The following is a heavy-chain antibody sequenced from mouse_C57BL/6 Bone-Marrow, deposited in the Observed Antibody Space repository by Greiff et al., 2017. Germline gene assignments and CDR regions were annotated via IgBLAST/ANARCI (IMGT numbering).Heavy chain of an antibody. Sequence: QQSVAELVRPGASVKLSCTASGFNIQNTYMHWVKQRPEQGLEWIGRIDPANGNTKYAPKFQSQATITADTSSNTAYLQLSSLTSADTASYYCARSNSNYEVDYWGQGTTLTVSS. D-gene: IGHD2-5*01. CDR3: ARSNSNYEVDY. CDR2: IDPANGNT. V-gene: IGHV14-3*01. CDR1: GFNIQNTY. J-gene: IGHJ2*01.